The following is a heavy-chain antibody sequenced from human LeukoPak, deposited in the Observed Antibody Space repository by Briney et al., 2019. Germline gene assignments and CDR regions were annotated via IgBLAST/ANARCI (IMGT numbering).Heavy chain of an antibody. CDR1: GFTFSSYS. Sequence: GGSLRLSCAASGFTFSSYSMIWVRQAPGKGLEWVSSISSSSSYIYYADSVKGRFTISRDNAKNSLYLQMNSLRAEDTAVYYCARGAAYDFWSGYYSTPLGYYYYMDVWGKGTTVTVSS. J-gene: IGHJ6*03. D-gene: IGHD3-3*01. CDR2: ISSSSSYI. CDR3: ARGAAYDFWSGYYSTPLGYYYYMDV. V-gene: IGHV3-21*01.